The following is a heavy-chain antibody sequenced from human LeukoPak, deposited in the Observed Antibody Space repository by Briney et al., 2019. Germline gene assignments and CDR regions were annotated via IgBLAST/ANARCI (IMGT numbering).Heavy chain of an antibody. CDR1: GNTFTSYW. Sequence: HGESLKISCKGSGNTFTSYWIGWVRQTPGKGLEWMGIIYFGDSHTRYSPSFQGQVTISADKSISTAYLQWSSLKASDTAIYYCARSAGSSSSWEFDYWGQGTLVTVSS. D-gene: IGHD6-13*01. CDR2: IYFGDSHT. J-gene: IGHJ4*02. CDR3: ARSAGSSSSWEFDY. V-gene: IGHV5-51*01.